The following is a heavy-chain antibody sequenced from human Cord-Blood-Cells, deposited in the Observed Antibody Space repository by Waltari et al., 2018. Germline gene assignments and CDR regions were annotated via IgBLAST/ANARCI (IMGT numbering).Heavy chain of an antibody. J-gene: IGHJ4*02. D-gene: IGHD3-22*01. Sequence: EVKLVESGGGLVQPGGCLRLSCAASGFTFSSYWLSWVRMAPGKGLEWVANIKQDGSEKYYVDAVKGRFTISRDNAKNSLYLQMNSLRAEDTAVYYCARDPDSSGYPYYFDYWGQGTLVTVSS. CDR1: GFTFSSYW. CDR2: IKQDGSEK. V-gene: IGHV3-7*01. CDR3: ARDPDSSGYPYYFDY.